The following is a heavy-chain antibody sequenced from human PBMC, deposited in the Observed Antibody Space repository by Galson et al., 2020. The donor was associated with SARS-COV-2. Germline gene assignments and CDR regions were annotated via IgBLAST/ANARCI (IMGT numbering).Heavy chain of an antibody. Sequence: ASVKVSCKASGYTFTGYYMHWVRQAPGQGLEWMGWINPNSGGTNYAQKFQGRVTMTRDTSISTAYMELSRLRSDDTAVYYCARVLPKGRGYSYGTGWANWFDPWGQGTLVTVSS. V-gene: IGHV1-2*02. D-gene: IGHD5-18*01. J-gene: IGHJ5*02. CDR3: ARVLPKGRGYSYGTGWANWFDP. CDR1: GYTFTGYY. CDR2: INPNSGGT.